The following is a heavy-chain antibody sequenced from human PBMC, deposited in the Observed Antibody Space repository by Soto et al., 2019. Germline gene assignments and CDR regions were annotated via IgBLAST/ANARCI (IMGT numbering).Heavy chain of an antibody. J-gene: IGHJ6*03. D-gene: IGHD3-10*01. CDR2: ISAYNGNT. CDR1: GYTFTSYG. Sequence: ASVKVSCKASGYTFTSYGISWVRQAPGQGLEWMGWISAYNGNTNSAQKLQGRVTMTTDTSTSTAYMELRSLRSDDTAVYYCARARFGEVLYGDYMDVWGKGTTVTVSS. CDR3: ARARFGEVLYGDYMDV. V-gene: IGHV1-18*01.